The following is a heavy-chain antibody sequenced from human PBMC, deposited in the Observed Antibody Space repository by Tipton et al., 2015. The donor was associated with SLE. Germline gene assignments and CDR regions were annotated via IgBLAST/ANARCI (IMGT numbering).Heavy chain of an antibody. D-gene: IGHD6-19*01. CDR3: AKVGSGWYGVDY. CDR2: IRYDGSVE. J-gene: IGHJ4*02. CDR1: GFTVSSNY. Sequence: SLRLSCAASGFTVSSNYMSWVRQAPGKGLEWVAFIRYDGSVEDYADSVKGRFTISRDNSKNTLYLQMNNLRDEDTAAYHCAKVGSGWYGVDYWGQRIMVTVSS. V-gene: IGHV3-30*02.